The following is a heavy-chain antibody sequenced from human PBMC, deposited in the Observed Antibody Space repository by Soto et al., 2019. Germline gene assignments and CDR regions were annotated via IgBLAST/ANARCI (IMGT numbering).Heavy chain of an antibody. CDR3: ARRGYYYYGMDV. CDR2: IYHSGST. J-gene: IGHJ6*02. CDR1: GGSISSSNW. Sequence: SETLSLTCAVSGGSISSSNWWSWVRQPPGKGLEWIGEIYHSGSTNYNPSLKCRVTISVDKSKNQFSLKLSSVTAADTAVYYCARRGYYYYGMDVWGQGTTVTVSS. V-gene: IGHV4-4*02.